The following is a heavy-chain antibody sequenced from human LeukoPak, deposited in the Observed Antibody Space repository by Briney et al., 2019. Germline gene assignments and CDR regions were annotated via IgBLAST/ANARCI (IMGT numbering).Heavy chain of an antibody. CDR1: GFTFRSFA. CDR3: AKKEGDTYFSWYMDV. CDR2: IIGSGRTT. J-gene: IGHJ6*03. V-gene: IGHV3-23*01. D-gene: IGHD2-21*01. Sequence: GGSLRLSCAASGFTFRSFAMSWVRQAPGKGLEWVSGIIGSGRTTFYADSVKGRFTISRDNSKNTLYLQMNSLRAEDTAIYYCAKKEGDTYFSWYMDVWGKGTTVAVSS.